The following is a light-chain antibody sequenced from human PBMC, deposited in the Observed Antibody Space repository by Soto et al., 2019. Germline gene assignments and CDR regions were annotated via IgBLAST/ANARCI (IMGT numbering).Light chain of an antibody. J-gene: IGLJ1*01. V-gene: IGLV2-14*03. CDR3: TSYTTRGTHV. Sequence: QSVLTQPASVSGSPGQSITISCTGSSSDVGAYKYVSWFQQHPGKAPKLVIYDVTNRASGVSYRFSGSKSGNTASLTISGLQAEDAADYYCTSYTTRGTHVFGTGTKLTVL. CDR2: DVT. CDR1: SSDVGAYKY.